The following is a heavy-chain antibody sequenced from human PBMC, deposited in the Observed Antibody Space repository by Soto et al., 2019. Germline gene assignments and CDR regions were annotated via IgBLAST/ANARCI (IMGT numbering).Heavy chain of an antibody. CDR2: IGTAGDT. V-gene: IGHV3-13*01. CDR1: GFTFSSYD. CDR3: ARAGGARSSGAFDI. J-gene: IGHJ3*02. Sequence: EVQLVESGGGLVQPGGSLRLSCAASGFTFSSYDMHWVRQATGKGLEWVSAIGTAGDTYYPGSVKGRFTISRENAKNSVYLQMNSLRAGDAAVYYWARAGGARSSGAFDIWGQGTMVTVSS. D-gene: IGHD6-19*01.